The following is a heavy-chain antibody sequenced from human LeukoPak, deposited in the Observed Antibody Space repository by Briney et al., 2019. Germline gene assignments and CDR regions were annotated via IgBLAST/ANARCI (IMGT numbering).Heavy chain of an antibody. CDR3: ARGPLQLGYCSSTSCYLPIDY. Sequence: GGSLRLSCAASGFTLSSYAMQSVRQAPAKGLEWVAVISYDGSNKSYAASVKGRFTISRDNSKNTLYLQMNSLRAEDTAVYYCARGPLQLGYCSSTSCYLPIDYWGQGTLVTVSS. J-gene: IGHJ4*02. V-gene: IGHV3-30-3*01. CDR2: ISYDGSNK. CDR1: GFTLSSYA. D-gene: IGHD2-2*01.